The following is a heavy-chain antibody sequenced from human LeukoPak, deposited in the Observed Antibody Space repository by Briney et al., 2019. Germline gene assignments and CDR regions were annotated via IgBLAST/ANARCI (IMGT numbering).Heavy chain of an antibody. CDR2: IYYSGST. Sequence: SETLSLTCTVSGGSISSGDYYWSWIRQPPGKGLEWIGYIYYSGSTYYNPSLKSRVTISVDTSKNQFSLKLSSVTAADTAVYYCARTPSGYSYGASDYWGQGTLVTVSS. CDR1: GGSISSGDYY. D-gene: IGHD5-18*01. V-gene: IGHV4-30-4*01. CDR3: ARTPSGYSYGASDY. J-gene: IGHJ4*02.